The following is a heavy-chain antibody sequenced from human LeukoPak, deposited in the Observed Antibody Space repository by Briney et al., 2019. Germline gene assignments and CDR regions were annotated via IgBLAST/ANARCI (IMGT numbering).Heavy chain of an antibody. CDR1: GFAFNAYT. V-gene: IGHV3-21*01. J-gene: IGHJ4*02. CDR3: ALDSSGEGY. D-gene: IGHD3-22*01. Sequence: GGSLRLSCVGSGFAFNAYTITWVRQAPGKGLEWVSSITSTSAYRQYGDSVRGRFTISRDNTKNSVYLQMNSLRAEDTAVYYCALDSSGEGYWGQGTLVTVSS. CDR2: ITSTSAYR.